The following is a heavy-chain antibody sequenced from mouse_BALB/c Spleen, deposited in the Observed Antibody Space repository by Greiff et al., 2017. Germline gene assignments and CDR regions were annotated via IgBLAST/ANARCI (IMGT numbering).Heavy chain of an antibody. CDR3: ARGGYGNYVNYAMDY. CDR1: GFTFSSYA. Sequence: EVQLVESGGGLVKPGGSLKLSCAASGFTFSSYAMSWVRQTPEKRLEWVASISSGGSTYYPDSVKGRFTISRDNARNILYLQMSSLRSEDTAMYYCARGGYGNYVNYAMDYWGQGTSVTVSS. CDR2: ISSGGST. J-gene: IGHJ4*01. V-gene: IGHV5-6-5*01. D-gene: IGHD2-1*01.